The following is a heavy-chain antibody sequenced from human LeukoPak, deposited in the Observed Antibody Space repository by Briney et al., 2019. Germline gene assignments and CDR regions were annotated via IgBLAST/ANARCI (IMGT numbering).Heavy chain of an antibody. CDR2: IYYRPTT. CDR3: ARGRNWNFQAYFDY. D-gene: IGHD1-1*01. J-gene: IGHJ4*02. Sequence: SETLPLTCTVSGASIGSSLYFWGWFRQPPGKGLEWIGSIYYRPTTYYNPSLKSRGTISLDTSNNQFSLKLTSVTAADTAFYYCARGRNWNFQAYFDYWGLGSLVSVSS. CDR1: GASIGSSLYF. V-gene: IGHV4-39*07.